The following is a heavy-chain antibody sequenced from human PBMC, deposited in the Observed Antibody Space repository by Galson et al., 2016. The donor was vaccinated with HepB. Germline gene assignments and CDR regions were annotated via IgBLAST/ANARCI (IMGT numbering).Heavy chain of an antibody. V-gene: IGHV3-21*01. J-gene: IGHJ4*02. D-gene: IGHD5-12*01. CDR2: ISSGSSFI. Sequence: SLRLSCAASGLTFSSSSMNWVRQAPGKGLEWVSSISSGSSFIKYEDSVKGRFTISRDDAKNVLYLQMNSPRAEDTAVYYCARGGHGGYSAYDRLDYWGQGTPVTVSS. CDR3: ARGGHGGYSAYDRLDY. CDR1: GLTFSSSS.